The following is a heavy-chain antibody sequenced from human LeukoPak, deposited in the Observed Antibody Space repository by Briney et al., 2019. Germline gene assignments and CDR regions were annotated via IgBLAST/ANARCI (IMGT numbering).Heavy chain of an antibody. CDR2: INSDGSST. CDR1: GFTLSSYW. J-gene: IGHJ4*02. V-gene: IGHV3-74*01. Sequence: QSGGSLRLSCAAPGFTLSSYWLHWVRQAPGKGLVRVSRINSDGSSTSYADSVKGRFTISRDNAQKTLYLQMNSPRAEKTAVYYCATDTAMVNDFDYWGQGTLVTVSS. CDR3: ATDTAMVNDFDY. D-gene: IGHD5-18*01.